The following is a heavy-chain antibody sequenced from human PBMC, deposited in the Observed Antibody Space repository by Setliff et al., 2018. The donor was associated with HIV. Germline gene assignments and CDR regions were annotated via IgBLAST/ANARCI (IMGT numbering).Heavy chain of an antibody. V-gene: IGHV3-66*02. CDR3: AKVFAFGIDGFDI. D-gene: IGHD3-10*01. Sequence: PGGSLRLSCAASGFTVSSNYMSWVRQAPGKGLEWVSVIYSGGSTYYADSVKGRFTISRDNSKNTLYLQMNSLRGEDTAVYYCAKVFAFGIDGFDIWGQGTMVTVSS. CDR2: IYSGGST. CDR1: GFTVSSNY. J-gene: IGHJ3*02.